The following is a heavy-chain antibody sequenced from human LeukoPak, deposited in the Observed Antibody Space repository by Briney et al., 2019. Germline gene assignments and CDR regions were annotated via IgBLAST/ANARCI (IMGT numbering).Heavy chain of an antibody. V-gene: IGHV1-2*02. CDR2: MNPTSGGT. CDR3: ARARVVLRYIGESMDV. J-gene: IGHJ6*02. Sequence: GASVKVSCKASGYTFSDYYIHWVRQAPRQGPEWMGWMNPTSGGTKFAQKFQDRVTMTRDTSISTAYMDLTRLKPDDTAVYYCARARVVLRYIGESMDVWGQGTTVTVSS. CDR1: GYTFSDYY. D-gene: IGHD3-9*01.